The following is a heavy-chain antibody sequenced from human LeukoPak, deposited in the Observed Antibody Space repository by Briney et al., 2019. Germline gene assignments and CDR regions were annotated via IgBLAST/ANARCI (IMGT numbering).Heavy chain of an antibody. CDR3: ARGPQRGAAANYYAMDV. D-gene: IGHD2-2*01. CDR1: GFTLSNYW. Sequence: PGGSLRLSCAVSGFTLSNYWMHWVRHAPGKGLVWVSRSTSDVSTKTYADSVKGRFTISRDNAKSTLYLQMNSLRAEDTAVYYCARGPQRGAAANYYAMDVWGQGTTVTVSS. J-gene: IGHJ6*02. V-gene: IGHV3-74*01. CDR2: STSDVSTK.